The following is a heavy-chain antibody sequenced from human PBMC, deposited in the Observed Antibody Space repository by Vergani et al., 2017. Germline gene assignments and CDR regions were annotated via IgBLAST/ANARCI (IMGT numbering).Heavy chain of an antibody. CDR2: LTGGGGST. CDR3: VNDAGSYENFFDS. V-gene: IGHV3-23*01. J-gene: IGHJ4*02. D-gene: IGHD1-26*01. Sequence: EVQLLESGGSLKQPGGSVRLSCAASGCTFSPYAMHWVRQAPGKGLECVSALTGGGGSTYYADSFKGRFIISRDNSRDTLYLQMNSLRPEDTATYYCVNDAGSYENFFDSWGQGTLVTVSS. CDR1: GCTFSPYA.